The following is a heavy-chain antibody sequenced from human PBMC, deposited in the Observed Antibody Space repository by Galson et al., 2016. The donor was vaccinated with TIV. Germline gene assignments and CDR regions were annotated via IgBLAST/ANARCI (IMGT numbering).Heavy chain of an antibody. Sequence: SLRLSCAASGFSFSTNAMHWVRLAPGKGLEWVAVIWYDGVNKYYADSVKGRFTISRDSSKNTLYLEMNSLRAGDTAVYYCARDNGPRRVAEADNWFDPWGQGTLVTVSS. J-gene: IGHJ5*02. CDR1: GFSFSTNA. CDR3: ARDNGPRRVAEADNWFDP. CDR2: IWYDGVNK. D-gene: IGHD6-13*01. V-gene: IGHV3-33*01.